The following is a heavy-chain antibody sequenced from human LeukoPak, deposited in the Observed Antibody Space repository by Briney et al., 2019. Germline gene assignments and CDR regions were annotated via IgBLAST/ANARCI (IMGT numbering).Heavy chain of an antibody. V-gene: IGHV4-59*01. Sequence: SETLSLTCTVSGGSLSSYYWTWIRQPPGKGLEGVGYIYYSGSTKYNPYLKSRGTMSVDRSKNQISLKLNSVTAADTAVYYCARSGTLTGYLYWGQGALVTVSS. CDR2: IYYSGST. CDR3: ARSGTLTGYLY. D-gene: IGHD3-9*01. J-gene: IGHJ4*02. CDR1: GGSLSSYY.